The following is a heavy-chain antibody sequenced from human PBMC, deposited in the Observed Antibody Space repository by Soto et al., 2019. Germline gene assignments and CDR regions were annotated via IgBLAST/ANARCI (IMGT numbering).Heavy chain of an antibody. D-gene: IGHD3-22*01. CDR1: GYSFTTYW. J-gene: IGHJ6*02. CDR2: IYPGDSDT. Sequence: GESLKISCKGSGYSFTTYWIGWVRQMPGKGLEWMGIIYPGDSDTRYSPSFQGQVTISADKSISTAYLQWSSLKASDSAMYYCERREQSGYNSYGLDVWGQGTTVNVSS. V-gene: IGHV5-51*01. CDR3: ERREQSGYNSYGLDV.